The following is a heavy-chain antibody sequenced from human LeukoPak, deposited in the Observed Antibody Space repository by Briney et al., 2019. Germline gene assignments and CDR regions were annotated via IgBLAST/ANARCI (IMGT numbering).Heavy chain of an antibody. Sequence: ASVKVSCKASGHSFTSYYMHWVRQAPGQGLEWMGIINPSGGSTSYAQKFQGRVTITRDTSASTAYMELSSLRSEDTAVYYCAREDTMVRGVIDYWGQGTLVTVSS. D-gene: IGHD3-10*01. V-gene: IGHV1-46*01. J-gene: IGHJ4*02. CDR3: AREDTMVRGVIDY. CDR2: INPSGGST. CDR1: GHSFTSYY.